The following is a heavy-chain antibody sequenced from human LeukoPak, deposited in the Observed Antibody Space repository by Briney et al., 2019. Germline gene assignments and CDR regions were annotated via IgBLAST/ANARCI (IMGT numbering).Heavy chain of an antibody. CDR2: INPNSGGT. CDR1: GYTFTGYY. Sequence: GASVKVSCKASGYTFTGYYMHWVRQAPGQGLERMGRINPNSGGTNYAQKFQGRVTMTRDTSISTAYMELSRLRSDDTAVYYCARASYYGSGSGDFDYWGQGTLVTVSS. J-gene: IGHJ4*02. V-gene: IGHV1-2*06. CDR3: ARASYYGSGSGDFDY. D-gene: IGHD3-10*01.